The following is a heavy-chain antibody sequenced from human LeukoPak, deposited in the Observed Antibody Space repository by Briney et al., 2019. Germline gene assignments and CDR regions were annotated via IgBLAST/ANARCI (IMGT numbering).Heavy chain of an antibody. Sequence: ASVKVSCKTSGYMFTSYAISWVRQAPGQGLEWMGWISAFTGNTNYAKNVQGRVTMTSDTSKTTAYMELRSLRSDDTAVYYCARHPYYDSRGYYAYWGQGSLVTVSS. CDR3: ARHPYYDSRGYYAY. D-gene: IGHD3-22*01. J-gene: IGHJ4*02. V-gene: IGHV1-18*01. CDR1: GYMFTSYA. CDR2: ISAFTGNT.